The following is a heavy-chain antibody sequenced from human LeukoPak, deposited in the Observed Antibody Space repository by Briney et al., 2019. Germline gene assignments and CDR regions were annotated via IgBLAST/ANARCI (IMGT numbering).Heavy chain of an antibody. Sequence: GGSLRLSCAASGFTFSSYGMHWVRQAPGKGLEWVAVISYDGSNKYYADSVKGRFTISRDNSKNTLYLQMNSLRAEDTAVYYCAKDSRGVVVTAPIDYWGQGTLVTVSS. CDR3: AKDSRGVVVTAPIDY. V-gene: IGHV3-30*18. D-gene: IGHD2-21*02. CDR1: GFTFSSYG. J-gene: IGHJ4*02. CDR2: ISYDGSNK.